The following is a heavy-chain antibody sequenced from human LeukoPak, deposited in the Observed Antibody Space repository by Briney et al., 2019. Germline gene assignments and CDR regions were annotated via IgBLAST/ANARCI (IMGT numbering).Heavy chain of an antibody. CDR2: IAVGSGNT. CDR1: GFTFTSSA. V-gene: IGHV1-58*02. D-gene: IGHD5-12*01. CDR3: ARVSDYEAFDI. Sequence: SVKVSCKASGFTFTSSAMQWVRQARGQRLEWIGWIAVGSGNTNYAQKFQGRVTITADKSTSTAYMELSSLRSEDTAVYYCARVSDYEAFDIWGQGTMVTVSS. J-gene: IGHJ3*02.